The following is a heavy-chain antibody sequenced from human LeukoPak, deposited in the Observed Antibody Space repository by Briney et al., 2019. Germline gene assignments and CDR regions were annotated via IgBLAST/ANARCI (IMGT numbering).Heavy chain of an antibody. Sequence: SETLSLTCTVSGGSISSGGYYWSWIRQHPGKGLEWIGYIYYSGSTNYNPSLKSRVTISVDTSKNQFSLKLSSVTAADTAVYYCARGMQQLYHFDSWGRGTLVTVSS. J-gene: IGHJ4*02. CDR1: GGSISSGGYY. D-gene: IGHD6-13*01. CDR3: ARGMQQLYHFDS. CDR2: IYYSGST. V-gene: IGHV4-61*08.